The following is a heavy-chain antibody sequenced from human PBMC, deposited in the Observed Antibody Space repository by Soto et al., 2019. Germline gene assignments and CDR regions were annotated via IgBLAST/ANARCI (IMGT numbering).Heavy chain of an antibody. CDR1: GFTVSNYA. CDR2: IRGVDDRT. V-gene: IGHV3-23*01. Sequence: GGSLRLSCVASGFTVSNYAMSWVRQAPGKGLEWVSGIRGVDDRTYYADSVKGRFTISRDKSKNTLYLQMNSLRAEDTALYYCASGGVTIVLTLVWYFELWGRGTLVTVSS. CDR3: ASGGVTIVLTLVWYFEL. J-gene: IGHJ2*01. D-gene: IGHD2-21*02.